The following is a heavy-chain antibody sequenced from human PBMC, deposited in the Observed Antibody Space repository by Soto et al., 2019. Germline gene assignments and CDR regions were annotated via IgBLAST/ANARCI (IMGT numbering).Heavy chain of an antibody. J-gene: IGHJ3*02. CDR3: ARSKLYDYICGTYRSSYALDI. CDR2: INHSGST. CDR1: GGSFSGYF. D-gene: IGHD3-16*02. V-gene: IGHV4-34*01. Sequence: QVQLQQWGAGLLKPSETLSLTCAVYGGSFSGYFWSWIRQPPGTGLEWIGEINHSGSTNYNPTLMSRVTISVDTSKNQFSLKLSSVTAADTAVYYCARSKLYDYICGTYRSSYALDILGQGTMVTVSS.